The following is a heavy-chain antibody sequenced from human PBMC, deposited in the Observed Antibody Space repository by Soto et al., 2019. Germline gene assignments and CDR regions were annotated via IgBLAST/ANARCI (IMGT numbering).Heavy chain of an antibody. CDR2: IYNSGNT. D-gene: IGHD1-26*01. CDR3: ARGPSGDKVDY. V-gene: IGHV4-30-4*01. CDR1: GGSISSGDYD. Sequence: QVQLQESGPGLVEPSQTLSLTCTVSGGSISSGDYDWSWIRQPPGKDLEWIGQIYNSGNTYSNPSLKSRVTISVDTSKNQFSLKLSSVTAADTAVYYGARGPSGDKVDYWGQGTLVTVSS. J-gene: IGHJ4*02.